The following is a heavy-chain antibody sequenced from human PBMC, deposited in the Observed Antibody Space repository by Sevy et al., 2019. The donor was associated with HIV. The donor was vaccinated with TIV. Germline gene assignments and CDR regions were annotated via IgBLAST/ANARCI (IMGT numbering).Heavy chain of an antibody. CDR3: ARSFFGIADEIDY. D-gene: IGHD6-13*01. CDR1: GFTFSSYG. Sequence: GGSLRLSCAASGFTFSSYGMHWVRQAPGKGLEWLAVIWYDGSNKYYADSVKGRFTISRDNSKNTLYLQMNSLRAEDTAVYYCARSFFGIADEIDYWGQGTLVTVSS. J-gene: IGHJ4*02. V-gene: IGHV3-33*01. CDR2: IWYDGSNK.